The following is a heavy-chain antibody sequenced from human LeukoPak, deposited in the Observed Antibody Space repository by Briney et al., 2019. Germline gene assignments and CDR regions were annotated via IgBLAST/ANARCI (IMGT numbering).Heavy chain of an antibody. D-gene: IGHD2-2*01. Sequence: SETLSLTCTVSGGSISSYYWSWVRQLPGKGLEWIGEINHSGSTNYNPSLKSRVTISVDTSKNQFSLKLSSVTAADTAVYYCARGRTSPYYYGMDVWGQGTTVTVSS. V-gene: IGHV4-34*01. CDR1: GGSISSYY. CDR3: ARGRTSPYYYGMDV. J-gene: IGHJ6*02. CDR2: INHSGST.